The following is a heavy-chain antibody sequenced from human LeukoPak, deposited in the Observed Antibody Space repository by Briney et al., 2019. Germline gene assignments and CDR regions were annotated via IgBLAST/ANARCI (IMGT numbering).Heavy chain of an antibody. D-gene: IGHD1-26*01. CDR2: ISGSGGST. V-gene: IGHV3-23*01. CDR1: GFTFSSYA. Sequence: GGSLRLSCAASGFTFSSYAMSWVRQAPGKGLEWVSAISGSGGSTYNADSVKGRFTISRDNSKNTLDLQVNSLRAEDTAVYYCAKDVGGATRFLDYWGQGTLVTVSS. J-gene: IGHJ4*02. CDR3: AKDVGGATRFLDY.